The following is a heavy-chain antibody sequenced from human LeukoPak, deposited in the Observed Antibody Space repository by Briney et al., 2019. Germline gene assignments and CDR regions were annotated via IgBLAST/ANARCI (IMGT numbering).Heavy chain of an antibody. CDR3: AKVLGPARGYFDY. Sequence: GGSLRLSCAASGFTFSSYAMSWVSQAPGKGLEWVSAISGSGGSTYYADSVKGRFTISRDNSKNTLYLQMNSLRAEDAAVYYCAKVLGPARGYFDYWGQGTLVTVSS. V-gene: IGHV3-23*01. J-gene: IGHJ4*02. CDR1: GFTFSSYA. D-gene: IGHD7-27*01. CDR2: ISGSGGST.